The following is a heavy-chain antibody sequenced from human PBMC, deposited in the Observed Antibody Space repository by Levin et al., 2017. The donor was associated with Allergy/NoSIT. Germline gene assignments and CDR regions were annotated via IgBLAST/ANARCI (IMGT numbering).Heavy chain of an antibody. CDR3: ARDVSYYDSSSSSQNYYYYGMDV. D-gene: IGHD3-22*01. CDR1: GDSISSGAYY. Sequence: SETLSLTCTVSGDSISSGAYYWTWIRQHPREGLEWIGYIHYSGSTYYNPSLRSRVTISVDTSKNQFSLKLSSVTAADTAVYYCARDVSYYDSSSSSQNYYYYGMDVWGQGTTVTVSS. CDR2: IHYSGST. J-gene: IGHJ6*02. V-gene: IGHV4-31*03.